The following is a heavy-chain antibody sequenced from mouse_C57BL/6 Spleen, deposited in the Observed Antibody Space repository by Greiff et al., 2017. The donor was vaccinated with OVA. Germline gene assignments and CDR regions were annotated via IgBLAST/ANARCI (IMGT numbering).Heavy chain of an antibody. Sequence: QVQLQQPGAELVMPGASVKLSCKASGYTFTSYWMHWVKQRPGQGLEWIGEIDPSDSYTNYNQKFKGESTLTVDKSSSTAYMQLSSLTSEDSAVYYCARDFDYWGQGTTLTVSS. V-gene: IGHV1-69*01. CDR1: GYTFTSYW. CDR2: IDPSDSYT. CDR3: ARDFDY. J-gene: IGHJ2*01.